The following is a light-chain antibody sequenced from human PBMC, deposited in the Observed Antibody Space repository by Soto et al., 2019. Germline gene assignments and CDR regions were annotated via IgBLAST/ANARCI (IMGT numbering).Light chain of an antibody. J-gene: IGKJ4*01. CDR2: GAS. V-gene: IGKV3-15*01. CDR1: QTISYN. Sequence: EIVMTQSPVTLSLSPGERATLSCRASQTISYNLAWYQQKPGQAPRLLIYGASTRATGIPARFSGSGSGTEYTLTISSLQSEDFAVYYWQQYNYWPPVTFGGGTRVEIK. CDR3: QQYNYWPPVT.